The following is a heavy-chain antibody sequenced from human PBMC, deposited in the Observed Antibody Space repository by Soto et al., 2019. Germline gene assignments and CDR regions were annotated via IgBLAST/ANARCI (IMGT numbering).Heavy chain of an antibody. V-gene: IGHV1-46*01. J-gene: IGHJ5*02. CDR2: INPSGGST. D-gene: IGHD6-6*01. CDR3: ARDQRSTIATRYWFDP. Sequence: VSCKASGYTFTRYYIHWVRQAPGQGLEWMGIINPSGGSTSYAQKFQGRVTMTRDTSTSTVYMELSRLRSEDTAVYYCARDQRSTIATRYWFDPWGQGTLVTVSS. CDR1: GYTFTRYY.